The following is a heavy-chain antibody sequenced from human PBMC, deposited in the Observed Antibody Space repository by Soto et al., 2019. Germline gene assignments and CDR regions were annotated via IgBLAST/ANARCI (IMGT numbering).Heavy chain of an antibody. CDR3: ARDALGITIFGVVIVSGYYYGMDV. CDR2: IKQDGSEK. CDR1: GFTFSSYW. Sequence: PGGSLRLSCAASGFTFSSYWMSWVRQAPGKGLEWVANIKQDGSEKYYVDSVKGRFTISRDNAKNSLYLQMNSLRAEDTAVYYCARDALGITIFGVVIVSGYYYGMDVWGQGTTVTVS. D-gene: IGHD3-3*01. V-gene: IGHV3-7*05. J-gene: IGHJ6*02.